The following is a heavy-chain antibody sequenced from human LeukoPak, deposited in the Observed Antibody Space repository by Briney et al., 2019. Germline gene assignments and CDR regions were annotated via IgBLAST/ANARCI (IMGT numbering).Heavy chain of an antibody. D-gene: IGHD3-22*01. V-gene: IGHV3-23*01. J-gene: IGHJ4*02. CDR1: GFTFSSYA. CDR2: ISGSGGST. Sequence: GGSLRLSCAASGFTFSSYAMGWVRQAPGKGLEWVSAISGSGGSTCYADSVKGRFTISRDNSKNTLYLQMNSLRAEDTAVYYCAKDPHYDSSGSFDYWGQGTLVTVSS. CDR3: AKDPHYDSSGSFDY.